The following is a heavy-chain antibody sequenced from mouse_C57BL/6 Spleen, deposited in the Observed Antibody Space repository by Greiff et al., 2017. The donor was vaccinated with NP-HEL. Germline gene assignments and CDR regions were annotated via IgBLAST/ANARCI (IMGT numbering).Heavy chain of an antibody. CDR2: IYPGSGST. J-gene: IGHJ4*01. V-gene: IGHV1-55*01. Sequence: QVQLKQPGAELVKPGASVKMSCKASGYTFTSYWITWVKQRPGQGLEWIGDIYPGSGSTNYNEKFKSKATLTVDTSSSTAYMQLSSLTSEDSAAYYCARRGVGAMDYWGQGTSVTVSS. CDR3: ARRGVGAMDY. CDR1: GYTFTSYW.